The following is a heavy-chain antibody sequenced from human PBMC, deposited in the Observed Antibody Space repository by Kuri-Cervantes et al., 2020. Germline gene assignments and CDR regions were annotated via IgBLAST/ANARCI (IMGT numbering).Heavy chain of an antibody. V-gene: IGHV3-23*01. CDR2: ISGSGGST. J-gene: IGHJ4*02. CDR3: AKDGHSGWAYYFDY. Sequence: GESLKISCAASGFTFSSYAMSWVRQAPGKGLEWVSAISGSGGSTYYADSVKGRFTISRDNAKNSLYLQMNSLRAEDTALYYCAKDGHSGWAYYFDYWGQGALVTVSS. D-gene: IGHD6-19*01. CDR1: GFTFSSYA.